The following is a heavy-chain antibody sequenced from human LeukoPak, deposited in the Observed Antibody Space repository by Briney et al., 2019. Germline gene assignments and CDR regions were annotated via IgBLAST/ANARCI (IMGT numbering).Heavy chain of an antibody. Sequence: GGSLRLSCAASGFTFNTYSMNWVRQAPGKGLEWVASISSSSDYIYYADSVTGRFTISRDNAKNSLYLQMNSLRAEDTAVYYCVRGNIYLKMAEDYWGQGTLVTVSS. CDR3: VRGNIYLKMAEDY. V-gene: IGHV3-21*01. D-gene: IGHD5-24*01. J-gene: IGHJ4*02. CDR1: GFTFNTYS. CDR2: ISSSSDYI.